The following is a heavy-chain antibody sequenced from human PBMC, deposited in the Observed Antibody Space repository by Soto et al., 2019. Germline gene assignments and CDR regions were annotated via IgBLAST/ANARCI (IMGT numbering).Heavy chain of an antibody. V-gene: IGHV5-10-1*01. CDR3: ARLRMGSSGFYTVLDY. CDR2: IDPSDSYT. J-gene: IGHJ4*02. CDR1: GYTFTNYW. Sequence: GSSLKISCKGSGYTFTNYWISWVRQMPGKGLEWMGRIDPSDSYTNYSPSFQGHVTISVDKSITTAYVQWSSLRASDSAIYYCARLRMGSSGFYTVLDYWGQRTQVSV. D-gene: IGHD3-22*01.